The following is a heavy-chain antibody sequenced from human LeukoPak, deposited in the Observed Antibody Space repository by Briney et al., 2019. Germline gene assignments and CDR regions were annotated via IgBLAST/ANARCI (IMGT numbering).Heavy chain of an antibody. CDR2: INPNSGGT. Sequence: ASVKVSCKASGYTFTGYYMHWVRQAPGQGREWMGWINPNSGGTNYAQKFQGRVTMTRDTSISTAYMELSRLRSDDTAVYYCARDSVYYDSSFQIDYWGQGTLVTVSS. J-gene: IGHJ4*02. D-gene: IGHD3-22*01. CDR1: GYTFTGYY. CDR3: ARDSVYYDSSFQIDY. V-gene: IGHV1-2*02.